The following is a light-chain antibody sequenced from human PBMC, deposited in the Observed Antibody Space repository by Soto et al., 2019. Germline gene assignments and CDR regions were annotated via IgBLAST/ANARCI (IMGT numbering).Light chain of an antibody. CDR1: QSVSSN. J-gene: IGKJ1*01. V-gene: IGKV3-15*01. Sequence: EIVMTQSPATLSVSPGERATLSCRASQSVSSNLAWYQQKPGQAPRLLIYGASTRATGIPARFSGSGSGTEFTLTITSLQSEDFAVYYCQQYNNWPSWTFGQGTKGDIK. CDR2: GAS. CDR3: QQYNNWPSWT.